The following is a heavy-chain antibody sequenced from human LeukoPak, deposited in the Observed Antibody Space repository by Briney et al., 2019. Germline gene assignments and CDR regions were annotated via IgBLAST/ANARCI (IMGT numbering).Heavy chain of an antibody. CDR3: AKDDYYYYGMDV. CDR2: ISYDGSDK. V-gene: IGHV3-30*18. Sequence: GGSLRLSCAASGFTFSSYGMHWVRQAPGKGLEWVAVISYDGSDKYYADSVKGRFTISRDNSKNTLYLQMNSLRAEDTAVYYCAKDDYYYYGMDVWGQGTTVTVSS. CDR1: GFTFSSYG. J-gene: IGHJ6*02.